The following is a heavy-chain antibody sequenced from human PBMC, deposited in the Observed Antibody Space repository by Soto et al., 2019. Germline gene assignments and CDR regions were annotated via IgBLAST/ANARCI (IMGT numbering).Heavy chain of an antibody. CDR1: GYTFTSYY. CDR3: ARTNVEDYYGMDV. V-gene: IGHV1-46*01. Sequence: ASVKVSCKASGYTFTSYYMHWVRQAPGQGLEWVGIINPSGGGTSYAQKFQGRVTMTRDTSTNTVYMELSSLRSEDTAVYYCARTNVEDYYGMDVWGQGTTVTVSS. J-gene: IGHJ6*02. CDR2: INPSGGGT. D-gene: IGHD3-16*01.